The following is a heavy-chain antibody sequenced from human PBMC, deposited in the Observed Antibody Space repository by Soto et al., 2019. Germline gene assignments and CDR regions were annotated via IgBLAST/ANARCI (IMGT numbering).Heavy chain of an antibody. Sequence: ESGPTLVNPTQTLTLTCTFSGFSLSTSGGGVGWIRQPPGKALEWLALIYWDDDKRYSPSLKSRLTITKDTSKNQVVLTMTNMDPVDTATYYCAHRPGTWVRDTYYFDYWGQGTLVTVSS. CDR2: IYWDDDK. J-gene: IGHJ4*02. V-gene: IGHV2-5*02. D-gene: IGHD3-10*01. CDR3: AHRPGTWVRDTYYFDY. CDR1: GFSLSTSGGG.